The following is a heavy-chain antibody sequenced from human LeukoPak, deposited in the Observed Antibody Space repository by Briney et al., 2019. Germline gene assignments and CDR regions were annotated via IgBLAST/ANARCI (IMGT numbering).Heavy chain of an antibody. CDR2: ITSMSSHI. D-gene: IGHD3-22*01. CDR3: TRIITPSDDAFDF. CDR1: GFSFSSYG. V-gene: IGHV3-21*01. Sequence: GGSLRLSCAASGFSFSSYGMNWVRQAPGKGLEWVSSITSMSSHIYYADSVKGRFTISRDNAKNSMYLQMDSLRAEDTAVYYCTRIITPSDDAFDFWGQGTMVTVSS. J-gene: IGHJ3*01.